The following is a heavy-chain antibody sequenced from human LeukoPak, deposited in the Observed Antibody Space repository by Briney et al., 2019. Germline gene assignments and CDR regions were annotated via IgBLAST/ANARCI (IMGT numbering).Heavy chain of an antibody. V-gene: IGHV3-30*03. D-gene: IGHD7-27*01. CDR3: ARNWGLYYFDY. J-gene: IGHJ4*02. Sequence: GGSLRLSCAASGFTFSGYGLHWVRQAPGKGLEWVAYISYDGSKKYYPDSVKGRFTISRDNSKNTLYLQMNSLRAEDTAVYYCARNWGLYYFDYWGQGTLVTVSS. CDR1: GFTFSGYG. CDR2: ISYDGSKK.